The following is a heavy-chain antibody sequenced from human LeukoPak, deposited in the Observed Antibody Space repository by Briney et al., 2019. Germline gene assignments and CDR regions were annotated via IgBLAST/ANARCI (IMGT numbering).Heavy chain of an antibody. J-gene: IGHJ6*03. V-gene: IGHV1-8*03. CDR3: ARRAVGNSYYYMDV. D-gene: IGHD6-19*01. Sequence: ASVKVSCKASGYTFTTCDINWVRQVTGQGLEWMGWMNPNSGNTGYAQKFQGRVTITRNTSISTGFMELSSLRSEATAVYYCARRAVGNSYYYMDVWGKGTTVTVSS. CDR1: GYTFTTCD. CDR2: MNPNSGNT.